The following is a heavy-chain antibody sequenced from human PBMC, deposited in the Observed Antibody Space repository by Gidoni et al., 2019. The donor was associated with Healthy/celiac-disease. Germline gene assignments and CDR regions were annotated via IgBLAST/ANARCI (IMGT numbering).Heavy chain of an antibody. Sequence: QVQLVQSGAEVKKPGSSVKVSCKASGGNFSSYAISWVRQAPGQGLEWMGGIIPIFVTANYAQKFQGRVTITADESTSTAYMELSSLRSEDTAVYYCAEAYCSGGSCSLDYWGQGTLVTVSS. J-gene: IGHJ4*02. CDR2: IIPIFVTA. CDR3: AEAYCSGGSCSLDY. D-gene: IGHD2-15*01. V-gene: IGHV1-69*01. CDR1: GGNFSSYA.